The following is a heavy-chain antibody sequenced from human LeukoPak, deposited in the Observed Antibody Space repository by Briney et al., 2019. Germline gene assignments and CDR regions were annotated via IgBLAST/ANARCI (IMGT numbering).Heavy chain of an antibody. CDR3: ARGLPKFSDYYGSGSYYNLPLFVY. CDR1: GGSFSGYY. Sequence: SETLSLTCAVYGGSFSGYYGSWIRQPPGKGLEWIGEINHSGSTNYNPSLKSRVTISVDTSKNQSSLKLSSVTAADTAVYYCARGLPKFSDYYGSGSYYNLPLFVYWGQGTLVTVSS. CDR2: INHSGST. J-gene: IGHJ4*02. D-gene: IGHD3-10*01. V-gene: IGHV4-34*01.